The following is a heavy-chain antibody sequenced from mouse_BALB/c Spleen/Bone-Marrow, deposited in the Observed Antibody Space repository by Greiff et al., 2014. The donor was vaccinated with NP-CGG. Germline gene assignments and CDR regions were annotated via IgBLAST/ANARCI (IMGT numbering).Heavy chain of an antibody. CDR2: IYPSDSYT. V-gene: IGHV1-69*02. CDR3: TREGYYGSSYVDY. D-gene: IGHD1-1*01. Sequence: QVQLKESGAELVRPGASVKLSCKASGYTFTSYWINWVKQGPGQGLEWVGNIYPSDSYTNYNQKFKDKATLTVDKSSSTAYMQLSSPTSEDSAVYYCTREGYYGSSYVDYWGQGTTLTVSS. CDR1: GYTFTSYW. J-gene: IGHJ2*01.